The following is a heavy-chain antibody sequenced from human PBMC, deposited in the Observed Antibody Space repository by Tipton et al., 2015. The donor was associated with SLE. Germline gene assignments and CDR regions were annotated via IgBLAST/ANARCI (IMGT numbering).Heavy chain of an antibody. CDR2: IYYGGST. CDR3: ARRVRGGWYDY. CDR1: GGSISSYY. Sequence: TLSLTCTVSGGSISSYYWSWIRQPPGKGLEWIGYIYYGGSTKSNPSLKSRVTISVDTSKNQFSLKLCSVTAADTAVYYCARRVRGGWYDYWGQGTLVTVSS. J-gene: IGHJ4*02. V-gene: IGHV4-59*01. D-gene: IGHD6-19*01.